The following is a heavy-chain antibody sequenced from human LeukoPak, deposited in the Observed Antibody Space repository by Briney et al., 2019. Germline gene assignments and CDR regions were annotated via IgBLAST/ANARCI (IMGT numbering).Heavy chain of an antibody. CDR1: GGSISSYY. D-gene: IGHD3-3*01. CDR2: IYYSGST. V-gene: IGHV4-59*01. J-gene: IGHJ3*02. Sequence: PSETLSLTCTVSGGSISSYYWSWIRQPPGKGLEWIGYIYYSGSTNYNPSLKSRVTMTVDTSKNQFSLKLSSVTAADTAVYYCAREGPELRFLALHGFHPKYAFDIWGQGTMVTVSS. CDR3: AREGPELRFLALHGFHPKYAFDI.